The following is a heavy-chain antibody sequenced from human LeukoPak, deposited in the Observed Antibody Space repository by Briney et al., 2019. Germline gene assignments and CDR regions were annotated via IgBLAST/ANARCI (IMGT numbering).Heavy chain of an antibody. CDR3: ARLHPFRYFDY. J-gene: IGHJ4*02. Sequence: TGRSLRLSCAASGFTFSSYAMHWVRQAPGKGLEYVSAISSNGGSTYYANSVKGRFTISRDNSKNTLYLQMGSLRAEDMAVYYCARLHPFRYFDYWGQGTLVTVSS. CDR1: GFTFSSYA. V-gene: IGHV3-64*01. CDR2: ISSNGGST.